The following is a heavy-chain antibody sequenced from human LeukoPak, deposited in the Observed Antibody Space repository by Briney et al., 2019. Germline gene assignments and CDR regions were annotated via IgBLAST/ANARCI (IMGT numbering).Heavy chain of an antibody. CDR2: INPSGSST. CDR3: ARDLSRRGLYSSSSDYYYMDV. V-gene: IGHV1-46*01. J-gene: IGHJ6*03. CDR1: GYTFTSYN. Sequence: ASVKVSCKASGYTFTSYNMHWVRHAPGQGPEWTGIINPSGSSTSYAQKFQGRVTMTRDTSTSTDYMELSSLRSEDTAVYYCARDLSRRGLYSSSSDYYYMDVWGKGTTVTVSS. D-gene: IGHD6-6*01.